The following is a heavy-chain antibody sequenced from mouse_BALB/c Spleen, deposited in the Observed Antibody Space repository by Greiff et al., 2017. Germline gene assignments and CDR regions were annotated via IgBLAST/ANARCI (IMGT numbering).Heavy chain of an antibody. Sequence: VQLQQSGTVLARPGASVKMSCKASGYTFTSYWMHWVKQSPGQGLEWIGAIYPGNSDTSYNQKFKGKAKLTAVTSTSTAYMELSSLTNEDSAVYYCTRSGDYDYAWFAYWGQGTLVTVSA. V-gene: IGHV1-5*01. D-gene: IGHD2-4*01. CDR3: TRSGDYDYAWFAY. CDR1: GYTFTSYW. CDR2: IYPGNSDT. J-gene: IGHJ3*01.